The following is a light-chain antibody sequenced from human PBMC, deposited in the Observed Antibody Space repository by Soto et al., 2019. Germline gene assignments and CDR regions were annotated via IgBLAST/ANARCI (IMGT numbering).Light chain of an antibody. V-gene: IGLV2-14*01. CDR3: LSYTSSTTYVV. CDR2: EVS. Sequence: QSALTQPASVSGSPGQSITISCTGTFNDVGAYNYVSWYQHHPGKAPKLIIYEVSNRPSGVSNRFSGSKSGNTASLTISGLQAEDDGDYYCLSYTSSTTYVVFGGGTQLTVL. J-gene: IGLJ2*01. CDR1: FNDVGAYNY.